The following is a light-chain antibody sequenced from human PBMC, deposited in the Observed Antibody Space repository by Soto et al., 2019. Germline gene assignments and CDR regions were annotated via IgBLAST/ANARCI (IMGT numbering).Light chain of an antibody. J-gene: IGLJ2*01. CDR2: DVS. CDR1: SSDVGGYNY. Sequence: QSALTQPASVSGSPGQSITISCTGTSSDVGGYNYVSWYQQHPGKAPKLMIYDVSNRPSGVSNRFSGSKSGNTASLTISGLQAEDEADYNCSSYTSRSTLGVFGGGTQLTVL. V-gene: IGLV2-14*01. CDR3: SSYTSRSTLGV.